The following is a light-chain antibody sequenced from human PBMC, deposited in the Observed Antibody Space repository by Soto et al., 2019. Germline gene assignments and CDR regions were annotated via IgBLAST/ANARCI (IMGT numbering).Light chain of an antibody. CDR2: DVN. Sequence: QSALTQPRSVSGSPGQSVTISCTGTSSDVGGYYYVSWYQQHPGKAPKLMIYDVNKWPSGVPDRFSASKSGITASLTISGLQAEDEADYYCCSYAGTYAFYVFGTGTKVTVL. CDR1: SSDVGGYYY. V-gene: IGLV2-11*01. CDR3: CSYAGTYAFYV. J-gene: IGLJ1*01.